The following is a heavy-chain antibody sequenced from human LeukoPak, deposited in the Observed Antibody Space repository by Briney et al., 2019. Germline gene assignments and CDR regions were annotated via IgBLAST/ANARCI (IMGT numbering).Heavy chain of an antibody. CDR1: GFTFSSYG. CDR3: AKVGPDGLQQLYYYYYMDV. Sequence: PGGSLRLSCAASGFTFSSYGMFWVRQAPGKGLEWVAVISYDGSNKYYADSVKGRFTTSRDNSKNTLYLQMNSLRDEDTAVYYCAKVGPDGLQQLYYYYYMDVWGKGTTVTVSS. D-gene: IGHD5-24*01. J-gene: IGHJ6*03. V-gene: IGHV3-30*18. CDR2: ISYDGSNK.